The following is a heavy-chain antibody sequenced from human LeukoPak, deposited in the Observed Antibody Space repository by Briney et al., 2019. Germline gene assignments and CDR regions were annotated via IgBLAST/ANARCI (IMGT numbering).Heavy chain of an antibody. J-gene: IGHJ5*02. Sequence: SETLSLTCTVSTGSISSFYWSWIRQPAGKGLEWIGRTYTSGRTNSHRSLKRRATMSVATSKKQFPLRRSPVTAATTAVYCCGIELELYSSCCYYSWFDPWGEGTLVTVSS. CDR2: TYTSGRT. CDR3: GIELELYSSCCYYSWFDP. V-gene: IGHV4-4*07. CDR1: TGSISSFY. D-gene: IGHD3-22*01.